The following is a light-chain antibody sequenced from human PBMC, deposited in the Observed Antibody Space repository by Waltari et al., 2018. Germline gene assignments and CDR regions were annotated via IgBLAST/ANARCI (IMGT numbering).Light chain of an antibody. CDR3: LQRSSWPWT. J-gene: IGKJ1*01. Sequence: EIVLTQSPATLSLSPGERATLSSRSSQSVSSYLAWYQQKVGQAPRPLIYDASNRATGIPDRCSGSGSVTDFTFTISSLEPEDFAVYYCLQRSSWPWTFGQGTKVEIK. V-gene: IGKV3-11*01. CDR2: DAS. CDR1: QSVSSY.